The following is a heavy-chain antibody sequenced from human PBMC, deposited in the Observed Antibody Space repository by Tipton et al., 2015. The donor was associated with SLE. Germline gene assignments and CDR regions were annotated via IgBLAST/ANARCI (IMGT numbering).Heavy chain of an antibody. CDR1: GFTFSTYW. V-gene: IGHV3-74*01. Sequence: SLRLSCAASGFTFSTYWMHWVRQAPGKGLVWVARINTDGSITNYADSVKGRFIISRDNSKNTLYLQMNSLRAEDTAVYYCAKDRGDLGRSEYFQHWGQGTLVTVSS. CDR2: INTDGSIT. D-gene: IGHD3-10*01. CDR3: AKDRGDLGRSEYFQH. J-gene: IGHJ1*01.